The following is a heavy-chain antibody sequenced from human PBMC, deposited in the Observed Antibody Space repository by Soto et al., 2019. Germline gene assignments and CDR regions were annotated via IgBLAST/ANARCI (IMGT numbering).Heavy chain of an antibody. CDR3: VHIPSQALMGFDS. J-gene: IGHJ4*02. D-gene: IGHD2-21*01. Sequence: SGPTLVNPTETLTVTCTFSGFSLTSAGVGVGWIRQPPGKALEWLALIYWDGDKRFRPSLRSRLDVTKDASKNQMVLLMTHLDPADTATYFCVHIPSQALMGFDSCGQGVLVTVSS. V-gene: IGHV2-5*02. CDR2: IYWDGDK. CDR1: GFSLTSAGVG.